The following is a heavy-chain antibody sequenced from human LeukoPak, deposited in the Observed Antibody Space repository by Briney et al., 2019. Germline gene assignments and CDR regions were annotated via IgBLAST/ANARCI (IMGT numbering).Heavy chain of an antibody. D-gene: IGHD6-6*01. Sequence: GGSLRLSCAASGFTFSNYWMSWVRQAPGRGLEWVANIKQDGSVKYYVDSVKGRFTISRDNSKNTLYLQMNSLRAEDTAVYYCAKPSGRQLVANYFDYWGQGTLITVSS. V-gene: IGHV3-7*03. CDR3: AKPSGRQLVANYFDY. J-gene: IGHJ4*02. CDR2: IKQDGSVK. CDR1: GFTFSNYW.